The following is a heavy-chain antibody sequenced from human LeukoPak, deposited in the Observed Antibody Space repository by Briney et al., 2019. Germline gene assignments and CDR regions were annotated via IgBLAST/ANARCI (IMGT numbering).Heavy chain of an antibody. D-gene: IGHD2-21*02. CDR3: ARRGDSDFRID. CDR2: IYPSDSDT. Sequence: GESLKISCKGSGYRFTTDWIGWVRQMPGKGLEWMGIIYPSDSDTRYSPSFQGQVTISADKSISTAYLQWSSLKASDSAIYYCARRGDSDFRIDWGQGTLVTVSS. J-gene: IGHJ4*02. V-gene: IGHV5-51*01. CDR1: GYRFTTDW.